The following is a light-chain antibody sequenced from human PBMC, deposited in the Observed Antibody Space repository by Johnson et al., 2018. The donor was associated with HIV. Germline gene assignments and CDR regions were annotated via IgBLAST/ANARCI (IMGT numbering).Light chain of an antibody. V-gene: IGLV1-51*02. CDR3: GTWDSSLSAGV. Sequence: QLVLTQPPSVSAAPGQKVTISCSGSSSNIGNNYVSWYQQLPGTAPKLLIYENNKRPSGIPDRFSGSKSGTSANLALTGLQPGDEADYYCGTWDSSLSAGVFGTGTKVTVL. J-gene: IGLJ1*01. CDR2: ENN. CDR1: SSNIGNNY.